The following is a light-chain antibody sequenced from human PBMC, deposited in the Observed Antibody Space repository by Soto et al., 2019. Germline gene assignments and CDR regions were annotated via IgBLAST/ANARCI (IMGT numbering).Light chain of an antibody. V-gene: IGLV1-44*01. CDR1: SSNIGSHT. CDR3: AAWGDSLNGVV. J-gene: IGLJ2*01. Sequence: QSVLTQPPSASGTPGQTIAISCSGGSSNIGSHTVNWYQQLPGTAPSLLIYSNTQRPSGVPDRFSGSKSGTSASLAISGLQSEYEGDYYCAAWGDSLNGVVFGGGTKLTVL. CDR2: SNT.